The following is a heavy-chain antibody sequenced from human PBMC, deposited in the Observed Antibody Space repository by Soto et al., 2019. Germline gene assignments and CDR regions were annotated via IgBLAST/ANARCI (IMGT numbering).Heavy chain of an antibody. V-gene: IGHV3-23*01. D-gene: IGHD4-17*01. CDR1: GFTFSSYA. J-gene: IGHJ4*02. Sequence: GGSLRLSCAASGFTFSSYAMSWVRQAPGKGLEWVSAISGSGGSTYYADSVKGRFTISRDNSKNTLYLQMNSLRAEDTAVYYCAKGFFYGGNSYYFDYWGQGTLVTVSS. CDR2: ISGSGGST. CDR3: AKGFFYGGNSYYFDY.